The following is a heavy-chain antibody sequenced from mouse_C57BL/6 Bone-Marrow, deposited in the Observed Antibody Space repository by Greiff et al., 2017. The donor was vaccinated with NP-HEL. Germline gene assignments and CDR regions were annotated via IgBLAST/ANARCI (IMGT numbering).Heavy chain of an antibody. Sequence: QVQLQQSGAELVKPGASVKISCKASGYAFSSYWMNWVKQRPGKGLEWIGQIYPGDGGTNYNGKFKGKATLTADKSSSTAYMQLSSLTSVDSAVYFCARGQDVYYGYAWFAYWGQGTLVTVSA. D-gene: IGHD2-2*01. V-gene: IGHV1-80*01. CDR3: ARGQDVYYGYAWFAY. CDR1: GYAFSSYW. CDR2: IYPGDGGT. J-gene: IGHJ3*01.